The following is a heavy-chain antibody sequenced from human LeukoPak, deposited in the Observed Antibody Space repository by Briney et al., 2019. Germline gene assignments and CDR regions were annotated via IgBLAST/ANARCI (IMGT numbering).Heavy chain of an antibody. CDR2: IASDGSST. J-gene: IGHJ4*02. CDR1: GFTFSSYW. CDR3: ARGRPHGNDY. V-gene: IGHV3-74*01. D-gene: IGHD4-23*01. Sequence: GGSLRLSCAASGFTFSSYWMNWVRQAPGKGLVWVSRIASDGSSTTYADSVKGRYSISRDNAKNTLYLQMNSLRVEDTAVYYCARGRPHGNDYWGQGTLVTVSS.